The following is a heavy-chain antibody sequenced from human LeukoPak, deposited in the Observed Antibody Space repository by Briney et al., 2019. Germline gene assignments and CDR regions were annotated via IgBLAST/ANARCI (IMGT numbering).Heavy chain of an antibody. Sequence: SVKVSCKASGGTFRSYAISWVRQAPGQGLEWMGGIIPIFGTANYAQKFQGRVTITADKSTSTAYMELSSLRSEDTAVYYCARDQSSGWPTGEFDYWGQGTLVTVYS. CDR2: IIPIFGTA. D-gene: IGHD6-19*01. CDR1: GGTFRSYA. J-gene: IGHJ4*02. V-gene: IGHV1-69*06. CDR3: ARDQSSGWPTGEFDY.